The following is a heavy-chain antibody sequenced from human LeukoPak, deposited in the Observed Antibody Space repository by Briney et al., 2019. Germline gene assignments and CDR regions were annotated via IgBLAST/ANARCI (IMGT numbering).Heavy chain of an antibody. Sequence: LSLTCTVSGGSISSYYWSWIRQAPGKGLEWLSYISSSGSTIYYADSVKGRFTISRDNAKNSLYLQMNSLRAEDTAVYYCARWNLLSDYWGQGTLVTVSS. CDR2: ISSSGSTI. CDR1: GGSISSYY. CDR3: ARWNLLSDY. J-gene: IGHJ4*02. V-gene: IGHV3-11*01. D-gene: IGHD1-1*01.